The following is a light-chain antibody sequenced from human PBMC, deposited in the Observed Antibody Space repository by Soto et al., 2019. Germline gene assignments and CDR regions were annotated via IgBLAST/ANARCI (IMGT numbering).Light chain of an antibody. V-gene: IGKV1D-16*01. CDR3: QLDNDYQYI. Sequence: IQMTQCPSSRSASVVYRVTIPCRASQGLSSWLAWYQQKPEEAPRSLIYAASRLESGVPSRFSGSGSGTEFALTISSLHPGDFATYYCQLDNDYQYIVGQGTKVDIK. CDR1: QGLSSW. J-gene: IGKJ2*01. CDR2: AAS.